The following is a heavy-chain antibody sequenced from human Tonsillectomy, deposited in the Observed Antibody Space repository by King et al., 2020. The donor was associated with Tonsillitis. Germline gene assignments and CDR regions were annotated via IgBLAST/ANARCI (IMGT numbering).Heavy chain of an antibody. D-gene: IGHD1-20*01. CDR1: GGSISSYY. CDR2: IYTSGST. J-gene: IGHJ1*01. V-gene: IGHV4-4*07. CDR3: ARVTESHSAEYFQH. Sequence: PLQESGPGLVKPSETLSLTCTVSGGSISSYYWSWIRQPAGKGLEWIGRIYTSGSTNYNPSLKSRVTMSVDTSKNQFSLKLSSVTAADTAVYYCARVTESHSAEYFQHWGQGTLVTVSS.